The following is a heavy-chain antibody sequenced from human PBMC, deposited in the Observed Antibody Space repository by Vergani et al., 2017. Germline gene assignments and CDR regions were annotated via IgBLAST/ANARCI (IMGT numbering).Heavy chain of an antibody. CDR2: IYPGDSDT. Sequence: EVQLVQSGAEVKKPGESLKISCKGSGYSFTSYWIGWVRQMPGKGLEWMGIIYPGDSDTRYSPSIQGQVTISADKSISTAYLQWSSLKASDTAMYYCSSYYYDSSGYSADDAFDIWGQGTMVTVSS. J-gene: IGHJ3*02. D-gene: IGHD3-22*01. CDR3: SSYYYDSSGYSADDAFDI. V-gene: IGHV5-51*01. CDR1: GYSFTSYW.